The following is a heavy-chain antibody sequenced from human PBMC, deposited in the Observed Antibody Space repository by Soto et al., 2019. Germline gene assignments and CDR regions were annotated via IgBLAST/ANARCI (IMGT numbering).Heavy chain of an antibody. V-gene: IGHV1-18*01. Sequence: QVQLVQSGAEVKKPGASVKVSCKASGYTFTSYGISWVRQAPGQGLEWMGWISAYNGNTNYAQKLQGRVTMTTDTSTSTXXXXXXXXXXXXXXXXXXXXXDYPVDYWGQGTLVTVSS. CDR1: GYTFTSYG. J-gene: IGHJ4*02. D-gene: IGHD3-16*01. CDR2: ISAYNGNT. CDR3: XXXDYPVDY.